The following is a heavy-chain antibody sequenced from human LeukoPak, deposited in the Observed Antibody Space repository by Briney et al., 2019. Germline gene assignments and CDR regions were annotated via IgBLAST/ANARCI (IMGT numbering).Heavy chain of an antibody. CDR3: ARESKTIFGVVIVYNWFDP. CDR1: GFTFSSYW. J-gene: IGHJ5*02. D-gene: IGHD3-3*01. Sequence: PGGSLRLSCAASGFTFSSYWMSWVRQAPGKGLEWVANIKQDGSEKYYVDSVKGRFTISRDNAKNSLYLQMNSLRAEDTAVYYCARESKTIFGVVIVYNWFDPWGQGTLVTVSS. CDR2: IKQDGSEK. V-gene: IGHV3-7*01.